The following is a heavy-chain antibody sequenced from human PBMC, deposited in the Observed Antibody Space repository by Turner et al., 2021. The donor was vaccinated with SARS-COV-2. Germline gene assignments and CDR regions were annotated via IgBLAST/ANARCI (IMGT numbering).Heavy chain of an antibody. CDR3: ARRMSGNEPHVDS. D-gene: IGHD5-12*01. J-gene: IGHJ4*02. CDR2: IYYSGTT. CDR1: GGSIRSAVYY. Sequence: QVQLQESGPGLVKPSQTLSPRCTVSGGSIRSAVYYWSWIRQRPGKGLEWIGNIYYSGTTAYSPSLKSRVSFSVDTAKNQFSLRRSSVSAADAAVYYCARRMSGNEPHVDSWGQGTLVTVSS. V-gene: IGHV4-31*03.